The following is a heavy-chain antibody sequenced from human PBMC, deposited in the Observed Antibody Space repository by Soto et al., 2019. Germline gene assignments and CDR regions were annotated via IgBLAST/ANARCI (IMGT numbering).Heavy chain of an antibody. J-gene: IGHJ4*02. CDR3: AGPKEYYFDY. CDR1: GGSFSGYY. Sequence: SETLSLTCAVYGGSFSGYYWSWIRQPPGKGLEWIGEINHSGSTNYNPSLKSRVTISVDTSKNQFSLKLSSVTAADTAVYYCAGPKEYYFDYWGQGTLVTVSS. V-gene: IGHV4-34*01. CDR2: INHSGST.